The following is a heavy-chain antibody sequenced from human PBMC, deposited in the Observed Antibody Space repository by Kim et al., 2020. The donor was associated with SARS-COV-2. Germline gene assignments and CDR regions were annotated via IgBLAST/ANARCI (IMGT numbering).Heavy chain of an antibody. V-gene: IGHV1-2*06. CDR2: INPNSGGT. J-gene: IGHJ4*02. D-gene: IGHD5-18*01. Sequence: ASVKVSCKASGYTFTGYYMHWVRQAPGQGLEWMGRINPNSGGTNYAQKFQGRVTMTRDTSISTAYMELSRLRSDDTAVYYCARDVDTAMVTSDYWGQGTLVTVSS. CDR3: ARDVDTAMVTSDY. CDR1: GYTFTGYY.